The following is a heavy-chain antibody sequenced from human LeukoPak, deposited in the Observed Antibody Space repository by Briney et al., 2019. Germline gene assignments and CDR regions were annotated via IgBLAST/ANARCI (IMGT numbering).Heavy chain of an antibody. J-gene: IGHJ5*02. V-gene: IGHV4-59*08. CDR1: GGSISSYY. CDR3: ARVDGSCSGGSCPSGNWFDP. CDR2: IYYSGST. D-gene: IGHD2-15*01. Sequence: TSETLSLTCSVSGGSISSYYWSWIRQSPGKGLEWIGYIYYSGSTNYNPSLKSRVTISVDTSKNQFYLKLTSVTAADTAVYYCARVDGSCSGGSCPSGNWFDPWGQGTLVTVSS.